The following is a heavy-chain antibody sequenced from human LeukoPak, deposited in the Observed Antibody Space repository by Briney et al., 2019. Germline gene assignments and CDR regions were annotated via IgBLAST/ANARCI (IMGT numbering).Heavy chain of an antibody. CDR3: ASYIAAAGTFAFDY. CDR2: IIPIFGTA. Sequence: SVKVSCKASGGTFSSYAISWVRQAPGQGLEWMGGIIPIFGTANYAQKFQGRVTITTDESTSTAYMELSSLRSEDTAVYYCASYIAAAGTFAFDYWGQGTLVTVSS. CDR1: GGTFSSYA. D-gene: IGHD6-13*01. J-gene: IGHJ4*02. V-gene: IGHV1-69*05.